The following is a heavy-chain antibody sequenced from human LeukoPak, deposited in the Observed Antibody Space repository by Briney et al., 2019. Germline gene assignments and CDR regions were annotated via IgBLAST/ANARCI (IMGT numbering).Heavy chain of an antibody. D-gene: IGHD2-15*01. J-gene: IGHJ4*02. CDR1: GFTFSTYG. V-gene: IGHV3-30*18. CDR2: ISYDGSNK. Sequence: GGSLRLSCAASGFTFSTYGMHWVRQAPGKGLEWVAVISYDGSNKYYADSVKGRFTISRDNSKNTLDLQINSLRAEDTAVYYCAKDRSGGSYHWGNFESWGQGALVTVSS. CDR3: AKDRSGGSYHWGNFES.